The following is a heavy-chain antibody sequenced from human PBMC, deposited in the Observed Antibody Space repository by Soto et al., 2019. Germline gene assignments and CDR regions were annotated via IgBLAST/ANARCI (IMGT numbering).Heavy chain of an antibody. CDR3: ATATVTTKRDERDFYYYYYGMDV. CDR1: GYSFTSYS. V-gene: IGHV5-10-1*01. Sequence: PGESLKISCKGSGYSFTSYSISWVRQMPGKGLEWMGRIDPSDSYTNYSPSFQGHVTISADESISTAYLQWSSLKASDTAMYYCATATVTTKRDERDFYYYYYGMDVWGQGTTVTVSS. CDR2: IDPSDSYT. J-gene: IGHJ6*02. D-gene: IGHD4-17*01.